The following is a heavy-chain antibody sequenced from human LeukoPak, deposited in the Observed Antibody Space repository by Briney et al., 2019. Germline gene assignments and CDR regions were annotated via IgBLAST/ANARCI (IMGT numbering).Heavy chain of an antibody. D-gene: IGHD2/OR15-2a*01. J-gene: IGHJ3*02. CDR1: GYSFTSYW. CDR2: IYPGDSDT. Sequence: GESLKISCKGSGYSFTSYWIGWVRQMPGKGLEWMGIIYPGDSDTRYSPSFQGQVTISPDKSISTAYLQWSSLKASDTAMYYCARRAVLSARSMLGAFDIWGQGTMVTVSS. V-gene: IGHV5-51*01. CDR3: ARRAVLSARSMLGAFDI.